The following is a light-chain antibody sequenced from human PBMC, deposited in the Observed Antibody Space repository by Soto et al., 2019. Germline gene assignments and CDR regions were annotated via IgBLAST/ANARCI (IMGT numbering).Light chain of an antibody. CDR3: SSYTGSSTLVV. Sequence: QSALTQPASVSGSPGQSITISCTGTSSDVGGYNYVSWYQHHPGKAPKLMIYDVSNRPSGVSNRFAGSKSGNTASLTISGLQAEDEADYYCSSYTGSSTLVVFGGGTKLTVL. V-gene: IGLV2-14*03. CDR2: DVS. J-gene: IGLJ2*01. CDR1: SSDVGGYNY.